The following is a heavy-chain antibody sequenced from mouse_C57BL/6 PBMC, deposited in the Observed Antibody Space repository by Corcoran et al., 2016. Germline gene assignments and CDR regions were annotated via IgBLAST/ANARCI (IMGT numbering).Heavy chain of an antibody. CDR3: ARWKLGRGYAMDY. D-gene: IGHD4-1*01. Sequence: EVQLQQSGPELVKPGASVKMSCKASGYTFTDYNMHWVKQSHGKSLEWIGYINPNNGGTSYNQKFKGKATLTVNKSSSTAYMELRSLTSEDSAVYYCARWKLGRGYAMDYWGQGTSVTVSS. CDR1: GYTFTDYN. CDR2: INPNNGGT. V-gene: IGHV1-22*01. J-gene: IGHJ4*01.